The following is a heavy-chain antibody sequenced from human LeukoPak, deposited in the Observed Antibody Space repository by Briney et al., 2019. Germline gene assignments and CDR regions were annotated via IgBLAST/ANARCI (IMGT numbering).Heavy chain of an antibody. CDR3: ARGRGPLRVEFGD. J-gene: IGHJ4*02. CDR2: IFSGGST. CDR1: GGSLSSHY. V-gene: IGHV4-4*09. D-gene: IGHD3-16*01. Sequence: ASETLSLNCNVSGGSLSSHYCSWIRQAPGKGLEWIGFIFSGGSTNYNPSLKSRVSISMDTSQNQFSLKLTSVTAADTAVYYCARGRGPLRVEFGDWGQGALVTVSS.